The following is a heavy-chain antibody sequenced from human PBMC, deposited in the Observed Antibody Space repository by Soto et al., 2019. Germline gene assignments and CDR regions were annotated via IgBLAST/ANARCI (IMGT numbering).Heavy chain of an antibody. Sequence: ASETLSLTCAVSGGSISSGGYSWSWIRQPPGKGLEWIGYIYHSGSTYYNPSLKSRVTISVDRSKNQFSLKLSSVTAADTAVYYCARAGGYGDYVDYWGQGTLVTV. CDR1: GGSISSGGYS. V-gene: IGHV4-30-2*01. D-gene: IGHD4-17*01. CDR2: IYHSGST. J-gene: IGHJ4*02. CDR3: ARAGGYGDYVDY.